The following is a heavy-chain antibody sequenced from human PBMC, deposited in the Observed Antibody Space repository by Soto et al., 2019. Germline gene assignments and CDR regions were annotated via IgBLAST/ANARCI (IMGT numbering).Heavy chain of an antibody. CDR3: ARAWQGDY. CDR2: ISGSGGDT. V-gene: IGHV3-23*01. J-gene: IGHJ4*02. CDR1: EFIFSSYA. Sequence: EVQLLESGGGLVQPGGSLRLSCAASEFIFSSYAMNWVRQAPGKGLEWVSAISGSGGDTYYAASVKGRFSISRDNSKNTLYLQMYSLRAEDTAIYCCARAWQGDYWGQGTLVTVSS.